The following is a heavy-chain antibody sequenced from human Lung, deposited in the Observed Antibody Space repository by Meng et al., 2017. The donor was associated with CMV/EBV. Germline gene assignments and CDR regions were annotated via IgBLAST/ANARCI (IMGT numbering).Heavy chain of an antibody. CDR2: ISGSGGAT. D-gene: IGHD6-13*01. V-gene: IGHV3-23*01. J-gene: IGHJ4*02. CDR1: GFDFTTYA. CDR3: AKGARMAGAGPDY. Sequence: ESXKISXVASGFDFTTYAMTWVRQAPGRGLEWVSSISGSGGATYYAASVKGRFTVSRDNSKNTLFLQINSLRAEDTALYYCAKGARMAGAGPDYWGQGPLVTVSS.